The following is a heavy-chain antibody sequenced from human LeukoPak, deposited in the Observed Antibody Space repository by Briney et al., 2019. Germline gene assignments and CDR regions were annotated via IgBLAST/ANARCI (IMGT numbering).Heavy chain of an antibody. Sequence: GGSLRLSCAASGFAFSSYAMSWVRQAPGKGLKWVSAISGSGGSTYYADSVKGRFTICRDNSKNTLYLQMNSLRAEDTAVYYCAKDKEYSSSKFDYWGQGTLVTVSS. CDR3: AKDKEYSSSKFDY. J-gene: IGHJ4*02. V-gene: IGHV3-23*01. CDR2: ISGSGGST. D-gene: IGHD6-6*01. CDR1: GFAFSSYA.